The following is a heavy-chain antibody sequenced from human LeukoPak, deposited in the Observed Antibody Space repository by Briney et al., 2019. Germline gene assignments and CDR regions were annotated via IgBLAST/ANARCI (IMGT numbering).Heavy chain of an antibody. CDR2: IYHSGST. J-gene: IGHJ3*02. CDR3: ARRVVTTAEDAFDI. Sequence: SETLSLTCAVYGGSFSGYYWSWIRQPPGKGLEWIGSIYHSGSTYYNPSLKSRVTISVDTSKNQFSLKLSSVTAADTAVYYCARRVVTTAEDAFDIWGQGTMVTVSS. D-gene: IGHD4-11*01. V-gene: IGHV4-34*01. CDR1: GGSFSGYY.